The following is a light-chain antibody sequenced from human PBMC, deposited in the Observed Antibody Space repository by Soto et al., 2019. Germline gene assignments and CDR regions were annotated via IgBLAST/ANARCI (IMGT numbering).Light chain of an antibody. J-gene: IGKJ3*01. Sequence: EGVLTQSPGTLALCAGERATLSCRASQSVSSSYLAWYQQKPGQAPRLLIYGASSRATGIPDRFSGSGSGTDFTLTISRLEPEDFAVYYCQQYGSSLFTFGPGTKVDIK. V-gene: IGKV3-20*01. CDR1: QSVSSSY. CDR2: GAS. CDR3: QQYGSSLFT.